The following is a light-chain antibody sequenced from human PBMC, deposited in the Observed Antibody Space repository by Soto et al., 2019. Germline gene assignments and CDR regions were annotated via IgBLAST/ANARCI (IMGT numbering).Light chain of an antibody. CDR2: RNN. CDR1: SSNIGSNY. CDR3: AAWDDSLSGGV. J-gene: IGLJ3*02. Sequence: QSVLTQPPSASGTPGQRVTISCSGSSSNIGSNYVYWYQQLPGTAPKLLIYRNNQRPSGLPDRFSGSKSGTSASLAISGLRSEDEADYYCAAWDDSLSGGVFGGGTKVTVL. V-gene: IGLV1-47*01.